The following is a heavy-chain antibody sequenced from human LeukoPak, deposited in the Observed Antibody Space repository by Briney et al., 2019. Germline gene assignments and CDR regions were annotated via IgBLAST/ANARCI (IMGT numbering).Heavy chain of an antibody. V-gene: IGHV3-33*08. CDR1: GFTFSSYA. CDR2: IWYDGSNK. J-gene: IGHJ6*02. Sequence: GGSLRLSCAASGFTFSSYAMHWVRQAPGKGLEWVAVIWYDGSNKYYADSVKGRFTISRDNSKNTLYLQMNSLRAEDTAVYYCARDVHSGSSYYYYGMDVWGQGTTVTVSS. D-gene: IGHD1-26*01. CDR3: ARDVHSGSSYYYYGMDV.